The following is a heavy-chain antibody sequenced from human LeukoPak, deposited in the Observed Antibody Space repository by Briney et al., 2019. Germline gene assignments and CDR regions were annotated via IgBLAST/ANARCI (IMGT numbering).Heavy chain of an antibody. Sequence: PSETLSLTCTVSGGSISSYYWSWIRQPAGKGLEWIGRIYTSGSTNYNPSLKSRVTMSVDTSKNQFSLKLSSVTAADTAVYYCAAGLSLGNYYYYGMDVWGQGTTVTVSS. CDR2: IYTSGST. J-gene: IGHJ6*02. CDR3: AAGLSLGNYYYYGMDV. CDR1: GGSISSYY. V-gene: IGHV4-4*07. D-gene: IGHD1-26*01.